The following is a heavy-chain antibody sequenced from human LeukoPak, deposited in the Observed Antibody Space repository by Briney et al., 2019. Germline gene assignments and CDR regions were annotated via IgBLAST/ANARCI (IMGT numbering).Heavy chain of an antibody. CDR3: ARASIEQWLVSPLSP. V-gene: IGHV3-30-3*01. J-gene: IGHJ5*02. D-gene: IGHD6-19*01. Sequence: PGGSLRLSCAASGFTFSSYAMHWVRQAPGKGLEWVAVISYDGSNKYYADSVKGRFTISRDNSKNTLYLQMNSLRAEDTAVYYCARASIEQWLVSPLSPWGQGTLVTVSS. CDR2: ISYDGSNK. CDR1: GFTFSSYA.